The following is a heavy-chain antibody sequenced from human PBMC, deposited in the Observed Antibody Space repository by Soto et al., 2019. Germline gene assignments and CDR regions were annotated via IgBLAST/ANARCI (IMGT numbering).Heavy chain of an antibody. CDR3: ARSTVLRYFDWAPKRYYFDY. CDR1: GGSISSRSYY. V-gene: IGHV4-39*01. J-gene: IGHJ4*02. D-gene: IGHD3-9*01. CDR2: IYYSGST. Sequence: SETLSLTCTVSGGSISSRSYYWGWIRQPPGKGLEWIGSIYYSGSTYYNPSLKSRVTISVDTSKNQFSLKLSSVTAADTAVYYCARSTVLRYFDWAPKRYYFDYWGQGTLVTVSS.